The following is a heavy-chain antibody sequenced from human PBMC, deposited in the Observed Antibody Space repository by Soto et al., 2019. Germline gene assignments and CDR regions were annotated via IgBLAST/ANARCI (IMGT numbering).Heavy chain of an antibody. J-gene: IGHJ6*02. CDR1: GYSITSYW. V-gene: IGHV5-10-1*01. CDR3: ARLVVPAARGRVYYYYYGMDV. Sequence: GESLKTSCKGSGYSITSYWISWVRQMPGKGLEWMGRIDPSDSYTNYSPSFQGHVTISADKSISTAYLQWSSLKASDTAMYYCARLVVPAARGRVYYYYYGMDVWGQGTTVTVSS. D-gene: IGHD2-2*01. CDR2: IDPSDSYT.